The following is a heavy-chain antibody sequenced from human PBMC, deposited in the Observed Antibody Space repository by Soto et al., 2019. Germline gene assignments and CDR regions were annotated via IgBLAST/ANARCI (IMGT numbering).Heavy chain of an antibody. CDR1: GYTFTGYA. CDR3: ARAVAVTAAFDY. V-gene: IGHV1-3*05. Sequence: QVQLVQSGAEERKPGASVKVSCKASGYTFTGYAMHWVRQAPGQRLEWMGWINAGNVNTKYSQKFQGRVTITRDTSASTAYMELSSLRSEDTAVFYCARAVAVTAAFDYWVQGTLVTVSS. D-gene: IGHD2-21*02. J-gene: IGHJ4*02. CDR2: INAGNVNT.